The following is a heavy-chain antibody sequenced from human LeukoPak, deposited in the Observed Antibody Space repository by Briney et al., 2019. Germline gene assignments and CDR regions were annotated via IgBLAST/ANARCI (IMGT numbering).Heavy chain of an antibody. Sequence: GGSLRLSCAASGFTFSDYYMSWIRQAPGKGLEWVSYISSSGSTIYYADSVKGRFTISRDNAKNSLYLQMNSLRAEDTAVYYCARPKVVVPAAIYTLDYWGQGTLVTVSS. V-gene: IGHV3-11*01. J-gene: IGHJ4*02. CDR2: ISSSGSTI. D-gene: IGHD2-2*01. CDR1: GFTFSDYY. CDR3: ARPKVVVPAAIYTLDY.